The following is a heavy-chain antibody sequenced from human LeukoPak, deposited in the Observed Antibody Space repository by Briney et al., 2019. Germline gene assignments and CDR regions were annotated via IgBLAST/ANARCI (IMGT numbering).Heavy chain of an antibody. CDR2: IYYSGST. CDR3: ARGRSYGDFGFDY. CDR1: GGSISSGGYY. D-gene: IGHD4-17*01. V-gene: IGHV4-31*03. J-gene: IGHJ4*02. Sequence: SSQTLSLTCTVSGGSISSGGYYWSWIRQHPGKGLEWIGYIYYSGSTYYHPSLKSRVTMSVDTSKNQFSLKLSSVTAADTAVYYCARGRSYGDFGFDYWGQGTLVTVSS.